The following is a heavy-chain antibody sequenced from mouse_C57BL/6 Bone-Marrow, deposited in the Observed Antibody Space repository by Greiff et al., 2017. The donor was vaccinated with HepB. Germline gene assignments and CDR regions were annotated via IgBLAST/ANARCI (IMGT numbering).Heavy chain of an antibody. V-gene: IGHV14-1*01. J-gene: IGHJ2*01. Sequence: EVQLQQSGAELVRPGASVKLSCTASGFNINDYYMHWVKQRPEQGLAWIGSIDPEDGDTEYAPKFQGKATLTADTSSNTAYLQLSSLTSEDTAVYYCTKPNYDYWGQGNTLTVTS. CDR2: IDPEDGDT. CDR3: TKPNYDY. CDR1: GFNINDYY.